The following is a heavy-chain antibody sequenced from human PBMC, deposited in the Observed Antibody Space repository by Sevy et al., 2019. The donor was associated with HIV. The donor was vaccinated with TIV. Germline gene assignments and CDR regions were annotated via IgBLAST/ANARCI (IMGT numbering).Heavy chain of an antibody. V-gene: IGHV1-18*01. D-gene: IGHD3-10*01. CDR2: MGVYNGNS. Sequence: ASVTVSCKASGFSFSSYGFTWVRQAPGQGLEWMGWMGVYNGNSNSAQRLQGRVTLTTDTSTSTVYMELSGLKSDDTAVYYCARVPTYYYGSSTYFDYWGQGTPVTVSS. J-gene: IGHJ4*02. CDR1: GFSFSSYG. CDR3: ARVPTYYYGSSTYFDY.